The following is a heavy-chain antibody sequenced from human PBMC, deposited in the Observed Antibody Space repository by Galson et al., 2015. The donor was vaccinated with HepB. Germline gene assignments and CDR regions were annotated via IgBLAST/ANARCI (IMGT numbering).Heavy chain of an antibody. CDR1: GGSFSGYY. D-gene: IGHD3-22*01. V-gene: IGHV4-34*01. Sequence: TLSLTCAVYGGSFSGYYWSWIRQPPGKGLEWIGEINHSGSTNYNPSLKSRVTISVDTSKSQFSLKLSSVTAADTAVYYCARGRYYDSSGYYNNWFDPWGQGTLVTVSS. CDR3: ARGRYYDSSGYYNNWFDP. J-gene: IGHJ5*02. CDR2: INHSGST.